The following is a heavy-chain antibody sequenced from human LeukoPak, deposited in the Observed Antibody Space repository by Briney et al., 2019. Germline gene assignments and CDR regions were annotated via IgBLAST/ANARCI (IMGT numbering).Heavy chain of an antibody. D-gene: IGHD3-22*01. Sequence: PSETLSLTCTVSGYSISSGYYWGWIRQPPGKGLEWIGSIYHSGSTYYNPSLKSRVTISVDTAKNQFSLKLSSVTAADTAVYYCARGGYDSSGYYYVAWFDPWGQGTLVTVSS. CDR3: ARGGYDSSGYYYVAWFDP. CDR2: IYHSGST. V-gene: IGHV4-38-2*02. J-gene: IGHJ5*02. CDR1: GYSISSGYY.